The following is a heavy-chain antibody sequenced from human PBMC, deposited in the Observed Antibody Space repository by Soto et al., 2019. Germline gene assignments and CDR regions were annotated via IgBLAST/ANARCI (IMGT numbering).Heavy chain of an antibody. D-gene: IGHD6-19*01. Sequence: ASVKVSCKASGYTFTSYAMHWVRPAPGQRLEWMGWIIPILGNANYAQKFQGRVTITADKSTSTAYMELSSLRSEDTAVYYCAREDSSGWLSYYYYYGMDVWGQGTTVTVSS. J-gene: IGHJ6*02. CDR2: IIPILGNA. V-gene: IGHV1-69*10. CDR3: AREDSSGWLSYYYYYGMDV. CDR1: GYTFTSYA.